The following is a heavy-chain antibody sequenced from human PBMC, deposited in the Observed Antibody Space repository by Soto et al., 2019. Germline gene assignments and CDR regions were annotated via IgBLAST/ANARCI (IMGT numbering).Heavy chain of an antibody. V-gene: IGHV3-33*01. Sequence: QVQLVESGGGVVQPGRSLRLSCAASGFTFSSYGMHWVRQAPGKGLEWVAVIWYDGSNKYYADSVKGRFTISRDNSKNKLYLQMNSLRAEDTAVYYCAREVYLPIAADGAFDYWGQGTLVTVSS. CDR3: AREVYLPIAADGAFDY. CDR1: GFTFSSYG. CDR2: IWYDGSNK. J-gene: IGHJ4*02. D-gene: IGHD6-13*01.